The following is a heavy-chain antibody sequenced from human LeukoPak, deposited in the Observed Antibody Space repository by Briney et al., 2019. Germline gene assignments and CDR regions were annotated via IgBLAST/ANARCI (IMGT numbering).Heavy chain of an antibody. CDR3: AKMKPTAAALYYFDY. D-gene: IGHD6-13*01. J-gene: IGHJ4*02. CDR2: ISYDGSNK. CDR1: GFTFSYNG. Sequence: GGSLRLSCVASGFTFSYNGMHWVRQAPGKGLEWVAVISYDGSNKYYADSVKGRFTISRDNSKNTLYLQMNSLRAEDTAVYYCAKMKPTAAALYYFDYWGQGTLVTVSS. V-gene: IGHV3-30*18.